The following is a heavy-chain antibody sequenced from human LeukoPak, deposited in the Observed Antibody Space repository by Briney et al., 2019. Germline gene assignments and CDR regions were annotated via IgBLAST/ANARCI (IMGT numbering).Heavy chain of an antibody. D-gene: IGHD3-22*01. V-gene: IGHV3-13*01. CDR2: IGTVGDT. J-gene: IGHJ4*02. CDR3: ARDRTKSVIVVVIDY. Sequence: GGSLRLSCAASGFTFRRYDMHWVRQATGKGLEVVSTIGTVGDTHYPGSVKGRFTISRDNSENTVYLEMNSLRVEDTAVYYCARDRTKSVIVVVIDYWGQGTLVTVSS. CDR1: GFTFRRYD.